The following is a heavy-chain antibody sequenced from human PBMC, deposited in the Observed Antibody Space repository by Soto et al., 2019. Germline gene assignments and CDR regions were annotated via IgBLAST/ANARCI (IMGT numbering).Heavy chain of an antibody. D-gene: IGHD3-22*01. Sequence: GESLKISCKGSGYSFTSYWIGWVRQMPGKGLEWMGIIYPGDSDTRYSPSFQGQVTISADKSISTAYLQWSSLKASDTAMYYCVRHRNRHYYDSSGLKLDAFDIWGQGTMVTVSS. CDR3: VRHRNRHYYDSSGLKLDAFDI. CDR1: GYSFTSYW. V-gene: IGHV5-51*01. CDR2: IYPGDSDT. J-gene: IGHJ3*02.